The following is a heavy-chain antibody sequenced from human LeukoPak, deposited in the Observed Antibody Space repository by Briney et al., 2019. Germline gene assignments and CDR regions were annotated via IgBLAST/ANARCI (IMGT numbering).Heavy chain of an antibody. J-gene: IGHJ4*02. V-gene: IGHV3-7*03. CDR1: GFTFSSYW. D-gene: IGHD3-16*02. Sequence: GGSLRLSCAASGFTFSSYWMNWARQAPGKGLEWVTSINHNGNLNYYVDSVKGRFTISRDNAKNSLYLQMSNLRAEDTAVYFCARGYLFESRFDYWGQGTLVTVSS. CDR3: ARGYLFESRFDY. CDR2: INHNGNLN.